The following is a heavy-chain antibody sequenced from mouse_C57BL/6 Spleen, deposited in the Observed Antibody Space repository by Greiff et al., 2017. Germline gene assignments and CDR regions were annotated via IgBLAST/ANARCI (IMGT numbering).Heavy chain of an antibody. D-gene: IGHD1-1*01. J-gene: IGHJ2*01. Sequence: VQLQQSGAELVRPGASVKLSCTASGFNIKDYYMHWVKQRPEQGLEWIGRIDPEDGDTEYAPKFQGKATMTADTSSNTADLQLSSLTSEDTAVYYCTTFITTVQRDYFDYWGQGTTLTVSS. V-gene: IGHV14-1*01. CDR2: IDPEDGDT. CDR1: GFNIKDYY. CDR3: TTFITTVQRDYFDY.